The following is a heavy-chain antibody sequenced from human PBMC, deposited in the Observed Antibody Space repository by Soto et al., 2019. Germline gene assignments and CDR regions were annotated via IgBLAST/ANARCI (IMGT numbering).Heavy chain of an antibody. J-gene: IGHJ6*02. D-gene: IGHD1-7*01. CDR3: ARAGGTTSGYYYGMDV. Sequence: PSETLSLTCTVSGGSISSYYWSWIRQPPGKGLEWIGYIYYSGSTNYNPSLKSRVTISVDTSKNHFSLKLSSVTAADTAVYYCARAGGTTSGYYYGMDVWGQGTTVTVSS. CDR1: GGSISSYY. CDR2: IYYSGST. V-gene: IGHV4-59*01.